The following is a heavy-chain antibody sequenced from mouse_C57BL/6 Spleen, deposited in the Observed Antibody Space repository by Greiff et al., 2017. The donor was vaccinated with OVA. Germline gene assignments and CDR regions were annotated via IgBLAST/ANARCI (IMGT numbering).Heavy chain of an antibody. D-gene: IGHD2-3*01. Sequence: VKLQQSGAELARPGASVKLSCKASGYTFTSYGISWVKQSTGKGLEWIGEIYPRSGNTYYNEKIKGKATLTADKSYSTAYMELRSLTSEDSAVYFCASRMDDYYAMDYWGQGTSVTVSS. V-gene: IGHV1-81*01. J-gene: IGHJ4*01. CDR1: GYTFTSYG. CDR2: IYPRSGNT. CDR3: ASRMDDYYAMDY.